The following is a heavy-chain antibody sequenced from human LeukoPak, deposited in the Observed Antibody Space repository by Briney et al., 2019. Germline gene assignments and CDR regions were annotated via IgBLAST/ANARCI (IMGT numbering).Heavy chain of an antibody. J-gene: IGHJ5*02. V-gene: IGHV1-46*01. D-gene: IGHD6-19*01. CDR1: GYSFTSNY. CDR2: INPSGGST. CDR3: ARDQVAEDGNNWFDP. Sequence: ASVKVSCKASGYSFTSNYIHWVRQAPGQGLEWMGIINPSGGSTSYAQKFQGRVTMTRDTSTSTVYMELSSLRSEDTAVYYCARDQVAEDGNNWFDPWGQGTLVTVSS.